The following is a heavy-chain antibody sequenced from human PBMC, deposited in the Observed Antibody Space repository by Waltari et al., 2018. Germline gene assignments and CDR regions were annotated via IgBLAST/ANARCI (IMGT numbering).Heavy chain of an antibody. CDR3: ATHRPGGLGMDV. CDR2: ITSDGSRT. V-gene: IGHV3-74*01. CDR1: GLTFSSYW. Sequence: EVQLVESGGGSVQPGGSRRLSCVASGLTFSSYWMHWVRQAPGKGLVWVSGITSDGSRTGYGDSVKGRFTISRDNAKNTLFLQMSGLRDEDAAVYYCATHRPGGLGMDVWGQGTTVTVSS. D-gene: IGHD2-15*01. J-gene: IGHJ6*02.